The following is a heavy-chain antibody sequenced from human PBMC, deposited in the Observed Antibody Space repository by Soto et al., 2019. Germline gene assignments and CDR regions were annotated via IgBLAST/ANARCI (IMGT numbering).Heavy chain of an antibody. Sequence: GGSLRLSCAASGFTFSSYAMHWVRQAPGKGLEWVAVISYDGSNKYYADSVKGRFTISRDNSKNTLYLQMNSLRAEDTAVYYCAGGAGYSGYLPREDYYYYYGMDVWGQGTTVTVSS. D-gene: IGHD5-12*01. CDR1: GFTFSSYA. CDR3: AGGAGYSGYLPREDYYYYYGMDV. J-gene: IGHJ6*02. CDR2: ISYDGSNK. V-gene: IGHV3-30-3*01.